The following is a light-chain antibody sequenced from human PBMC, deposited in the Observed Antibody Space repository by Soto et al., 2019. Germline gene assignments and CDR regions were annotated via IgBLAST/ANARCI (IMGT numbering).Light chain of an antibody. Sequence: HSALTQPPSASGSPGQSVTISCTGTSSDVGGYNYVSWYQQHPGKAPKLMIYEVSKRPSGVPDRFSGSKSGNMASLTVSGLQAADEADYYCSSYAGSNNYVFGTGTKVTVL. CDR3: SSYAGSNNYV. CDR2: EVS. J-gene: IGLJ1*01. CDR1: SSDVGGYNY. V-gene: IGLV2-8*01.